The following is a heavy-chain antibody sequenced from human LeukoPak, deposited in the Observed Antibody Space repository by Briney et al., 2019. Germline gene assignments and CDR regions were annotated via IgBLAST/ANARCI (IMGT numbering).Heavy chain of an antibody. CDR1: GITFSSSW. D-gene: IGHD3-16*01. CDR3: ARRGGYRRLGSQGVDY. Sequence: GGSLRLSCAASGITFSSSWMTWVRQAPGKGLEWVANIKPDGSVKKYADSVWGRFTISRDNAENSLSLQMNSLRAEDTAVYYCARRGGYRRLGSQGVDYWGQGTLVTVSS. J-gene: IGHJ4*02. CDR2: IKPDGSVK. V-gene: IGHV3-7*01.